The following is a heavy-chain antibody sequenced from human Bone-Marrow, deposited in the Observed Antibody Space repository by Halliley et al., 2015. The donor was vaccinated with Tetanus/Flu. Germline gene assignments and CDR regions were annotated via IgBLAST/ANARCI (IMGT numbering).Heavy chain of an antibody. Sequence: QLVQSGAEVKKPGESLKISCQDSGYSFTSYWIGWVRQMPGKGLEWLGIIFPADSDARYSPSFQGQVTISVDKSIRTAYLQWSSLRASDTAMCWCARELLSGRAFDFWGQGEMVPVSS. CDR2: IFPADSDA. V-gene: IGHV5-51*01. J-gene: IGHJ3*01. D-gene: IGHD3-3*01. CDR3: ARELLSGRAFDF. CDR1: GYSFTSYW.